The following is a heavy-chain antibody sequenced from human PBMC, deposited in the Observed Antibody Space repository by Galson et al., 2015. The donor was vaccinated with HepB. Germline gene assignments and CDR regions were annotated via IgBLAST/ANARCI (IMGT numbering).Heavy chain of an antibody. CDR3: AKRLHYDSTGYYRRGYFDY. CDR2: VKGNGVST. D-gene: IGHD3-22*01. CDR1: GFTFSNYA. V-gene: IGHV3-23*01. J-gene: IGHJ4*02. Sequence: LRLSCAASGFTFSNYAMTWVRQAPGKGLEWVSAVKGNGVSTYYADSVKGRFTISRDNSKDTLYLQMNSLRAEDTAVYYCAKRLHYDSTGYYRRGYFDYWGQGTLVTVSS.